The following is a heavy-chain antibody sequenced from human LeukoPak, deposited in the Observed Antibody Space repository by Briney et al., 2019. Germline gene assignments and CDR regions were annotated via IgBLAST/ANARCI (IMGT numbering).Heavy chain of an antibody. CDR3: ARGKSSNWNDVYDWFDP. V-gene: IGHV5-51*01. CDR2: VYPGDSDT. J-gene: IGHJ5*02. CDR1: GYSFTYYW. Sequence: GESLKISCKGSGYSFTYYWIGWVRQMPGKGLEWMGIVYPGDSDTRYRPSFQGQVTISVDKSISTAYLQWSSLKASDTAMYYCARGKSSNWNDVYDWFDPWGQGTLVTVSS. D-gene: IGHD1-1*01.